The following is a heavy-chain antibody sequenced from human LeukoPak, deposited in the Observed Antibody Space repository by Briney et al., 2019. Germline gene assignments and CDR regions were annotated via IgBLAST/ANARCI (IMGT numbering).Heavy chain of an antibody. CDR3: ARVPTYYYDSSGSDGGPIDY. Sequence: GASVKVSCKASGYTFTGYYMHWVRQAPGQGLEWMGWINPNSGGTNYAQKFQGRVTMTRDTSISTAYMELSRLRSDDTAVYYCARVPTYYYDSSGSDGGPIDYWGQGTLVTVSS. J-gene: IGHJ4*02. V-gene: IGHV1-2*02. CDR1: GYTFTGYY. D-gene: IGHD3-22*01. CDR2: INPNSGGT.